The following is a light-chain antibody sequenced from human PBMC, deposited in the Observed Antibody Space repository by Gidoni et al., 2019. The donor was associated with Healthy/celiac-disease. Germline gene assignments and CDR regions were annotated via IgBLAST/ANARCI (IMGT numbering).Light chain of an antibody. V-gene: IGKV3-20*01. CDR3: QQYGSSPEVT. J-gene: IGKJ3*01. CDR2: GAS. CDR1: QSVSSSY. Sequence: DIVVTQSPGTLSLSPGERATLSCRASQSVSSSYLAWYQQKPGQAPRHPIYGASSRATGIPDRFSGSGSGTDFTLTIIRLEPEDFAVYYCQQYGSSPEVTFGPGTKVDIK.